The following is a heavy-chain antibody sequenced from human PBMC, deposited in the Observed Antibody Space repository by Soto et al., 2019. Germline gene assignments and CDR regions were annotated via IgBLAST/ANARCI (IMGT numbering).Heavy chain of an antibody. CDR3: ARSVVVPAATYYYYYMDV. J-gene: IGHJ6*03. CDR1: GGTFSSYT. D-gene: IGHD2-2*01. V-gene: IGHV1-69*02. CDR2: IIPILGIA. Sequence: SVKVSCKASGGTFSSYTISWVRHAPGQGLEWMGRIIPILGIANYAQKFQGRVTITADKSTSTAYMELSSLRSEDTAVYYCARSVVVPAATYYYYYMDVWGKGTTVTVSS.